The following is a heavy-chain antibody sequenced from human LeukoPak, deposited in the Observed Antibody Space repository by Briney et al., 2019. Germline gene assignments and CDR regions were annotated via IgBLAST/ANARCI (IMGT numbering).Heavy chain of an antibody. CDR3: ATSSLYSNSWYFDY. J-gene: IGHJ4*02. D-gene: IGHD6-13*01. V-gene: IGHV4-30-4*08. CDR2: IYDSGST. Sequence: SETLSLTCTVSGGSISSGNYYWSWIRQPPGKGLEWIGYIYDSGSTYYNPSLKSRVTISVDTSKNQFSLKLSSVAAADTAVYYCATSSLYSNSWYFDYWGQGTLVTVSS. CDR1: GGSISSGNYY.